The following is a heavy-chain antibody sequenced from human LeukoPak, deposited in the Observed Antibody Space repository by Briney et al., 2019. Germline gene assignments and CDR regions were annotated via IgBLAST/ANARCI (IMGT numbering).Heavy chain of an antibody. J-gene: IGHJ4*02. CDR1: GFSFSSYS. CDR2: ISSRSSYI. CDR3: AREMVVGDLGIDY. V-gene: IGHV3-21*01. Sequence: GGSLRLSCAASGFSFSSYSMNWVRQAPGKGLEWFSSISSRSSYIYYADSVKGRFTISRDNAKNSLYLQMNSLRAEDTAVYYCAREMVVGDLGIDYWGQGTLVTVSS. D-gene: IGHD3-10*01.